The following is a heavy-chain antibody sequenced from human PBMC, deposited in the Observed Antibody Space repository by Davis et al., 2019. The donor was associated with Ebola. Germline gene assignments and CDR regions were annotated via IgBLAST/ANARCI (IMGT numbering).Heavy chain of an antibody. D-gene: IGHD6-19*01. Sequence: MPSETLSLTCTVSGGSISGGDYYWSWIRQPPGKGLEWIGEINHSGYPNYDPSLKSRATISIDTSKNQFSLKLSSVTAADTAVYYCARGGAVAGPWGQGTLVSVSS. J-gene: IGHJ5*02. CDR2: INHSGYP. CDR1: GGSISGGDYY. V-gene: IGHV4-34*01. CDR3: ARGGAVAGP.